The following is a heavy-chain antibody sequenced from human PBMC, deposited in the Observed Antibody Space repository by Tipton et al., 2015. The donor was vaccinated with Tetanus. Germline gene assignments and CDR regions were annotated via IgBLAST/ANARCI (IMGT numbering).Heavy chain of an antibody. CDR3: ARLSIASTGTYGLTFYYGMDV. CDR2: VYYSGST. Sequence: TLSLTCTVSSASISSSDFSWGWIRQPPGGGLEWIGTVYYSGSTYYNPSLKSRVAISVDTSKNPFSLRLSSVTPADTAVYYCARLSIASTGTYGLTFYYGMDVWGPGTTVTVSS. J-gene: IGHJ6*02. CDR1: SASISSSDFS. V-gene: IGHV4-39*02. D-gene: IGHD6-13*01.